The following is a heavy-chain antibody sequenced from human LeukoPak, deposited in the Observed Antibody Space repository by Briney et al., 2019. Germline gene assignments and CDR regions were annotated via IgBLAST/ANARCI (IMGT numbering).Heavy chain of an antibody. D-gene: IGHD3-16*01. CDR1: GFIVSRNY. Sequence: GGSLRLSCAASGFIVSRNYMGWVRQAPGKGLEWVSALSSKYETYYADPLKGRFSISRDNSENTLYLQMNALRAQDTALYYCYGIHLGDSFDIWGGGTMVIVFS. J-gene: IGHJ3*02. CDR3: YGIHLGDSFDI. V-gene: IGHV3-53*01. CDR2: LSSKYET.